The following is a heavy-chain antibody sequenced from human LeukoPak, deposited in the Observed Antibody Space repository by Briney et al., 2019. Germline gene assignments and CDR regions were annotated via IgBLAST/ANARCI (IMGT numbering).Heavy chain of an antibody. CDR2: IIPIFGTA. CDR3: ARDSGYCSSTSCYAFDI. J-gene: IGHJ3*02. CDR1: GGTFSSYA. D-gene: IGHD2-2*01. V-gene: IGHV1-69*05. Sequence: ASVKVSCKASGGTFSSYAISWVRQAPGQGLEWMERIIPIFGTANYAQKLQGRVTMTTDTSTSTAYMELRSLRSDDTAVYYCARDSGYCSSTSCYAFDIWGQGTMVTVSS.